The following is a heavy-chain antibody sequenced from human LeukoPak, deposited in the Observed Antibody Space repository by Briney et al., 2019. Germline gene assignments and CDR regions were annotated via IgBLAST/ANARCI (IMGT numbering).Heavy chain of an antibody. CDR1: GLSVSNKF. J-gene: IGHJ4*02. D-gene: IGHD5-24*01. CDR2: INDRVKT. V-gene: IGHV3-66*01. Sequence: GGSLRLSCAASGLSVSNKFMTWVRQAPGRELESVAVINDRVKTYYADSVRGRFTISRDNSKNMLFLQMRSLRAEDTAVYYCAGAPETGHWGQGILVTVSS. CDR3: AGAPETGH.